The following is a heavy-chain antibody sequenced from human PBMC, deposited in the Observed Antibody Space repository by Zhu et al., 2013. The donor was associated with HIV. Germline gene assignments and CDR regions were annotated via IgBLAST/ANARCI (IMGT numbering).Heavy chain of an antibody. D-gene: IGHD3-10*01. Sequence: QEKLVQSGTEVKKPGASVRVSCEVYGYTLIDLSMHWVRQVPGKGLEWMGGFVPEHSETVYAQNFQGRVTMTEDTFTDTAYLDLTSLRSDDTAIYFCVRDRNYDVSVASRYDPWGQGTLVIVSS. CDR2: FVPEHSET. CDR3: VRDRNYDVSVASRYDP. V-gene: IGHV1-24*01. J-gene: IGHJ5*01. CDR1: GYTLIDLS.